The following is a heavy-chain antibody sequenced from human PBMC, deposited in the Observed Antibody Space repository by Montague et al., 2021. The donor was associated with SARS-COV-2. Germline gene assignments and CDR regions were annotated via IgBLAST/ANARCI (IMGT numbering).Heavy chain of an antibody. Sequence: TLSLTCTVSGASISTCIYYWSWIRQPAGKGLEWIVRIRTTGHTDHNRSLQSRVFMSVDTSTNQFSLSLTSVTAADTAVYSCARFGSGTLEFDLWGQGTLVTVSS. J-gene: IGHJ4*02. CDR3: ARFGSGTLEFDL. CDR2: IRTTGHT. D-gene: IGHD1-26*01. V-gene: IGHV4-61*02. CDR1: GASISTCIYY.